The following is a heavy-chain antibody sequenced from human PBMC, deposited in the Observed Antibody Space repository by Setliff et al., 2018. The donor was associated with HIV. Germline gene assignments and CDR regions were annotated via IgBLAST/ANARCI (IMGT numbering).Heavy chain of an antibody. J-gene: IGHJ3*02. V-gene: IGHV4-4*07. Sequence: SETLSLTCTVSGGSISSYYWSWIRQPAGKGLEWIGRIYTSGSTTYNPSLKSRVTMSVDTSKNQFSLKLSSVTAADTAVYYCARSFTYNFWSGLAGDAFDIWGQGTMVTVSS. CDR1: GGSISSYY. D-gene: IGHD3-3*01. CDR3: ARSFTYNFWSGLAGDAFDI. CDR2: IYTSGST.